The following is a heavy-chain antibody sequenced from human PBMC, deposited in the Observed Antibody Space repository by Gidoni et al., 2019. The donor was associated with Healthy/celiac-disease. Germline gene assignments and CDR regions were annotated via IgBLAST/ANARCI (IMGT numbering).Heavy chain of an antibody. CDR3: ARDPGYYYYYGMDV. Sequence: EVQLVESGGGLVQPGGSLRLSCAASGFTVSSNYMSWVRQATGKGLEWVSVIYSGGSTYYADSVKGRFTISRDNSKNTLYLQMNSLRAEDTAVYYCARDPGYYYYYGMDVWGQGTTVTVSS. D-gene: IGHD3-10*01. J-gene: IGHJ6*02. CDR1: GFTVSSNY. V-gene: IGHV3-66*01. CDR2: IYSGGST.